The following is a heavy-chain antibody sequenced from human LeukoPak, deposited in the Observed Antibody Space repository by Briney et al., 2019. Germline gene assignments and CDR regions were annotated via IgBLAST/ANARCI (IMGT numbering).Heavy chain of an antibody. Sequence: PGGSLRLSCAASGFTFDDYAMHWVRQAPGKGLEWVSGISWNSGSIGYADSVKGRFTISRDNAKNSLYLQMNSLRAEDTALYYCAKDLSPAGRLGYYFDYWGQGTLVTVSS. V-gene: IGHV3-9*01. CDR3: AKDLSPAGRLGYYFDY. D-gene: IGHD3-10*01. J-gene: IGHJ4*02. CDR2: ISWNSGSI. CDR1: GFTFDDYA.